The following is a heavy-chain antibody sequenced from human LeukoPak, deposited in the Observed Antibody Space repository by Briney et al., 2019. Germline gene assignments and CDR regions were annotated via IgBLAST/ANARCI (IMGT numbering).Heavy chain of an antibody. J-gene: IGHJ4*02. Sequence: TGGSLRLSCAASGFTFSSYSMNWVRQAPGKGLEWVSSISSSSSYIYYADSVKGRFTISRDNAKNSLYLQMSSLRAEDTAVYYCARPGGDSSGYYDGYWGQGTLVTVSS. CDR1: GFTFSSYS. CDR3: ARPGGDSSGYYDGY. V-gene: IGHV3-21*01. D-gene: IGHD3-22*01. CDR2: ISSSSSYI.